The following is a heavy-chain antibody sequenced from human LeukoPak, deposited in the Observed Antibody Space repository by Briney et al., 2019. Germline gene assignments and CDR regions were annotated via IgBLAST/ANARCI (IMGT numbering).Heavy chain of an antibody. V-gene: IGHV5-51*01. Sequence: GESLKISCEGSGYSFGNRWIGWVRQMPGKGLEWMGIIYPDDSDTIYNPSFEGQVTISADTSISTAYLQWSSLKASDTGMYYCARGAYGWGSSYKCYGMDVWGQGTTVTVSS. CDR1: GYSFGNRW. D-gene: IGHD3-10*01. CDR3: ARGAYGWGSSYKCYGMDV. CDR2: IYPDDSDT. J-gene: IGHJ6*02.